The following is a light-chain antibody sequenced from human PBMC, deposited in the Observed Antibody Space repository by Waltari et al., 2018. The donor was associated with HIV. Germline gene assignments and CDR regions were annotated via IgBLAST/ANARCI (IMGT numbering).Light chain of an antibody. J-gene: IGLJ2*01. Sequence: QPVLTQPPSVSAAPGRSVTITGSGSTSNIETNYVTLYQQTPGTAPKLRIYDNNKRPSGIPERFSGSKSATSATLGITGLQTGDEAEYFCGTWDSSLNTPVFGGGSRLTVL. CDR3: GTWDSSLNTPV. CDR2: DNN. CDR1: TSNIETNY. V-gene: IGLV1-51*01.